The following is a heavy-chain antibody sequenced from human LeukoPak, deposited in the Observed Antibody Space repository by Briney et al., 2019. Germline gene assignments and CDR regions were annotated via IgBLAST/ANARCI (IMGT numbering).Heavy chain of an antibody. D-gene: IGHD3-9*01. V-gene: IGHV3-23*01. CDR1: GFTFSNYG. CDR2: ITGSGGST. CDR3: AKVYFFDH. J-gene: IGHJ4*02. Sequence: GGTLRLSCAASGFTFSNYGMAWVRQVPGKGLEWVSAITGSGGSTYYADSVRGRFTISRVNSQSTLYLHLRSLSPEDTAVYYCAKVYFFDHWGQGSLVTVSS.